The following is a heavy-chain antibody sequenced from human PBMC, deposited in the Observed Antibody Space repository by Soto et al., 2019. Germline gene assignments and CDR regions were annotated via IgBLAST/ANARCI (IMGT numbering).Heavy chain of an antibody. CDR1: GGTFSSYA. Sequence: SLKVSCKASGGTFSSYAISWVRQAPGQGLEWMGGIIPIFGTANYAQKFQGRVTITADESTSTAYMELSSLRSEDTAVYYCAREMLGATSRYYYYGKDVWGQGTTVTVSS. V-gene: IGHV1-69*13. CDR3: AREMLGATSRYYYYGKDV. D-gene: IGHD1-26*01. CDR2: IIPIFGTA. J-gene: IGHJ6*02.